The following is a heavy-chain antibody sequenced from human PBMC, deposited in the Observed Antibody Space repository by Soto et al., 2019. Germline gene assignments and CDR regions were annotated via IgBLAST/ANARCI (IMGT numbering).Heavy chain of an antibody. Sequence: SETLSLTCTVSGGSISSYYWSWSRQPPGKGLEWIGYIYYSGSTNYNPSLKSRVTISVDTSKNQFSLKLSSVTAADTAVYYCARDLGYCSGGSCYGYYYYGMDVWGQGTTVTVSS. J-gene: IGHJ6*02. CDR3: ARDLGYCSGGSCYGYYYYGMDV. V-gene: IGHV4-59*01. CDR1: GGSISSYY. CDR2: IYYSGST. D-gene: IGHD2-15*01.